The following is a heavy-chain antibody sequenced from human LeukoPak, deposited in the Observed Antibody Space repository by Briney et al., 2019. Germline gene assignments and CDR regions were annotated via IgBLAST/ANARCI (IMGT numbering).Heavy chain of an antibody. CDR2: INPYTGDA. CDR1: GYTFTENY. D-gene: IGHD3-22*01. V-gene: IGHV1-2*02. J-gene: IGHJ4*02. Sequence: ASVKASCEASGYTFTENYIHWVRQAPGHGLEWMGLINPYTGDANYTEKFQGRVTMTRDTSVSTAYMHLSRLRSDDTAVYYCARGKSGFSPWGQGTPVTVSS. CDR3: ARGKSGFSP.